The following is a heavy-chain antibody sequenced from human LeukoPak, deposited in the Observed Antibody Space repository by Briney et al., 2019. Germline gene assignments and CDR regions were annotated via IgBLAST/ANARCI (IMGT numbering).Heavy chain of an antibody. CDR3: AKEGDWNDVTLMDV. V-gene: IGHV3-48*01. Sequence: PGGSLRLSCAASGFTLSSYSMNWVRQAPGKGLEWVSNIGSSSSTIYYADSVKGRFTISRDNAKNSLYLQMNSLRAEDTAVYYCAKEGDWNDVTLMDVWGKGTTVTISS. CDR2: IGSSSSTI. CDR1: GFTLSSYS. J-gene: IGHJ6*03. D-gene: IGHD1-1*01.